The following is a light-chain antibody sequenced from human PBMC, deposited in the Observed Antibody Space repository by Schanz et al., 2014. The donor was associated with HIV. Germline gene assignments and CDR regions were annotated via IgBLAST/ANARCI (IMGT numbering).Light chain of an antibody. CDR1: QSVNSSY. J-gene: IGKJ4*01. CDR2: GAS. Sequence: EIVMTQSPATLSVSPGERATLSCRASQSVNSSYLAWYQQKPGQAPRLLIYGASSRATGIPDRFSGSGSGTDFTLTISRLEPEDFAVYYCQQSGDSGGTFGGGTKVEIK. CDR3: QQSGDSGGT. V-gene: IGKV3-20*01.